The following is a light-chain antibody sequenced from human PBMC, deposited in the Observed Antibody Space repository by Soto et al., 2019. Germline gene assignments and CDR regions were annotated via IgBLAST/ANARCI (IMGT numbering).Light chain of an antibody. J-gene: IGKJ1*01. V-gene: IGKV3-20*01. CDR2: AGS. CDR1: QSVSSNH. Sequence: VLTQSPGTLSVSPGDSATLSCRASQSVSSNHLAWYQQKPGQAPRLLIYAGSSRATGIQVRFSGSGSETDFTLSITRLEPEDFAVYYCKQYSSSRTXGQGTKVDIK. CDR3: KQYSSSRT.